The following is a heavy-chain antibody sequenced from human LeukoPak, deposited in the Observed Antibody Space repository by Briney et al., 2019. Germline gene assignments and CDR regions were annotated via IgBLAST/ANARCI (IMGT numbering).Heavy chain of an antibody. CDR3: ARGDATGY. D-gene: IGHD5-24*01. CDR2: IKQDRSEK. V-gene: IGHV3-7*01. Sequence: PGGSLRLSCAASGFTFSSYCMSWVRQAPGKGLEWVALIKQDRSEKYYMESLWGRITISTDNTKNSLYLQMNRLRAEDAAVYYCARGDATGYWGQETLVTVSS. CDR1: GFTFSSYC. J-gene: IGHJ4*02.